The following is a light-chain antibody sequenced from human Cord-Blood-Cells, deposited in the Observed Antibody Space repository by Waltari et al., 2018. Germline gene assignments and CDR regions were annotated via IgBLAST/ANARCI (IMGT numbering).Light chain of an antibody. V-gene: IGKV3-11*01. CDR1: QSVSSY. J-gene: IGKJ5*01. CDR2: DAS. CDR3: QQRSNWPPIT. Sequence: EIALPQSPATLSLPPGERATLPCRASQSVSSYLAWYQQKPGQAPRLLIYDASNRATGIPARFSGSGSGTDFTLTISSLEPEDFAVYYCQQRSNWPPITFGQGTRLEIK.